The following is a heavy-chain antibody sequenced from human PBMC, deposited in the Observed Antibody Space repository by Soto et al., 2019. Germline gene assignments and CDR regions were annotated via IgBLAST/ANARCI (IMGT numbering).Heavy chain of an antibody. CDR1: GYTFTRSG. V-gene: IGHV1-18*01. J-gene: IGHJ4*02. CDR3: ARGIDTAMVSPPFDY. D-gene: IGHD5-18*01. Sequence: ASVKVSCKASGYTFTRSGISWVRQAPGQGLEWMGWISTYNGDTNYAQTFQGRVTMTTDTSTSTAYMEVRSLRSDDTAVYYCARGIDTAMVSPPFDYWGQGTLVTVSS. CDR2: ISTYNGDT.